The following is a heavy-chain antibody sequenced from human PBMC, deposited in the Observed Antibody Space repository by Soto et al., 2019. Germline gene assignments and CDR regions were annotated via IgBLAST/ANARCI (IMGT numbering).Heavy chain of an antibody. V-gene: IGHV3-23*01. D-gene: IGHD3-10*01. CDR3: TKDLNYYGSGSHY. Sequence: SGGSLRLSCAASGFPFSNYAMTWVRQAPGKGLEWVSSISAGPNGPYYADSVKGRFTISRDNSKTTVYLQMNALRVEDTAIYYCTKDLNYYGSGSHYWGQGTPVTVSS. CDR1: GFPFSNYA. CDR2: ISAGPNGP. J-gene: IGHJ4*02.